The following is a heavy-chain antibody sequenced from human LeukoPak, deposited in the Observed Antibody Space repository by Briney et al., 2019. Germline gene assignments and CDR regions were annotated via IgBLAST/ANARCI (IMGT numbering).Heavy chain of an antibody. J-gene: IGHJ4*02. CDR1: VGSISSYY. Sequence: KPSETLSLTCTVSVGSISSYYWSRIRQPPGKGLEWIGYIYYSGSTNYNPSLKSRVTISVDTSKNQLSLRLSSVTAADTAVYYCASYYDSTGTFDSWGQGTLVTVSS. D-gene: IGHD3-22*01. CDR2: IYYSGST. CDR3: ASYYDSTGTFDS. V-gene: IGHV4-59*01.